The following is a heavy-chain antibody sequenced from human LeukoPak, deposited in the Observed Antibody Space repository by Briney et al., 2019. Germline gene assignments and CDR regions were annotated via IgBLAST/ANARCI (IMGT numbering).Heavy chain of an antibody. CDR1: GYTFTCYY. Sequence: ASVKVSCKASGYTFTCYYIHWVRQAPGQGLEWMGWINPNSGGTNYAQKFQGRVTMTADTSTDTVYMELSSLRSEDTAVYYCATEGKMVRGVYTDYWGQGTLVTVSS. V-gene: IGHV1-2*02. D-gene: IGHD3-10*01. CDR2: INPNSGGT. CDR3: ATEGKMVRGVYTDY. J-gene: IGHJ4*02.